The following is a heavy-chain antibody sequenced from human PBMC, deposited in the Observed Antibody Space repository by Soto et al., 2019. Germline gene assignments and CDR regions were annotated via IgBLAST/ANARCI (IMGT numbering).Heavy chain of an antibody. CDR2: IYYSGST. D-gene: IGHD1-7*01. V-gene: IGHV4-39*01. J-gene: IGHJ4*02. Sequence: PSETLSLTCTVSGGSISSSSYYWGWLRQPPGKGLEWIGSIYYSGSTYYNPSLKSRVTISVDTSKNQFSLKLSSVTAADTAVYYCARMGELELPNYFDYWGQGTLVTVSS. CDR3: ARMGELELPNYFDY. CDR1: GGSISSSSYY.